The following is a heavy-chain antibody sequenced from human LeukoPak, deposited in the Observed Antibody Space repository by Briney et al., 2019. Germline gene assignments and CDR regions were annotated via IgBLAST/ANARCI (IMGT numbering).Heavy chain of an antibody. CDR1: GYTLTELS. V-gene: IGHV1-24*01. CDR2: FDPEDGET. J-gene: IGHJ6*04. D-gene: IGHD3-10*01. CDR3: ATRSSNAYGLTYYGMDV. Sequence: GASVKVSCKVSGYTLTELSMHWVRQAPGKGLEWMGGFDPEDGETIYAQKFQGKVTVTEDTSTDTAYMELSSLRSEDTAVYYCATRSSNAYGLTYYGMDVWGKGTTVTVSS.